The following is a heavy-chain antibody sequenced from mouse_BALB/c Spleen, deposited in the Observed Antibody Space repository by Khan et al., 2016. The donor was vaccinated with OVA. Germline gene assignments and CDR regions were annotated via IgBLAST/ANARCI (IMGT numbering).Heavy chain of an antibody. CDR1: GYTFTSFW. Sequence: QVQLQQSGPELVRPGASVKMSCKASGYTFTSFWINWVKQRPGQGLEWIGMIDPSKSETRLNQKFKDKATLNVDKSSNTAYMQLSRLTSGDSAGYYGTRGGYGSRFAYWGQGTLVTVSA. CDR2: IDPSKSET. D-gene: IGHD1-1*01. CDR3: TRGGYGSRFAY. J-gene: IGHJ3*01. V-gene: IGHV1S127*01.